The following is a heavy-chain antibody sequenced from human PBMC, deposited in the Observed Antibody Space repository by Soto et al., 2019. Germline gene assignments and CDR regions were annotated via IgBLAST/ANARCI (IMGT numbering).Heavy chain of an antibody. CDR3: ARGGGLFEY. V-gene: IGHV4-59*01. D-gene: IGHD3-10*01. CDR1: GGSISPYY. J-gene: IGHJ4*02. Sequence: QVQLQESGPGLVKPSETLSLTCTVSGGSISPYYWSWIRQAPGKGLEWVGYIQYSGSTNYNPSLKSRLTISVDTSKNQFSLKLTSVTAADTAMYYCARGGGLFEYWGQGTLVTVSS. CDR2: IQYSGST.